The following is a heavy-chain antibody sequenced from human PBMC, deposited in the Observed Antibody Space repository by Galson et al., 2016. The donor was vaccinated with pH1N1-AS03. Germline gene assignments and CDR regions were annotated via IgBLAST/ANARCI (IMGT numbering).Heavy chain of an antibody. J-gene: IGHJ4*02. CDR1: GYTFTNNG. V-gene: IGHV1-46*01. CDR3: ARRYYFDY. CDR2: IDPSGGPT. Sequence: SVKVSCKASGYTFTNNGISWVRQAPGQGLEWMGIIDPSGGPTTYAPKFQGRITITTDTSTGTVYMELVSLRSEDTAVYYWARRYYFDYWGQGTLVTVSS. D-gene: IGHD3-16*02.